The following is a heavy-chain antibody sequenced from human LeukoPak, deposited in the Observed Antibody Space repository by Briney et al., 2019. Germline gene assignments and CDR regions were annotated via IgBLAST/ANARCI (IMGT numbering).Heavy chain of an antibody. D-gene: IGHD1-26*01. CDR3: ARASPRWATSTPIDC. Sequence: SETLSLTCTVSGGSVSSGSSYWSWVPQPPGKGLEWIGYIYYSGSTNYNPSLKSRVTISVDTSKNQFSLKLSSVTAADTAVYYCARASPRWATSTPIDCWGQGTLVTVSS. CDR2: IYYSGST. CDR1: GGSVSSGSSY. V-gene: IGHV4-61*01. J-gene: IGHJ4*02.